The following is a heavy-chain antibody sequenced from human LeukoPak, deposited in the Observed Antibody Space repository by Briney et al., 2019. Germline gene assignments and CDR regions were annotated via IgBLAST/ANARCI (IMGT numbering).Heavy chain of an antibody. V-gene: IGHV4-61*02. J-gene: IGHJ4*02. CDR2: IYTSGST. D-gene: IGHD6-13*01. CDR1: GGSISSGSYY. Sequence: SETLSLTCTVSGGSISSGSYYWSWIRQPAGKGLEWIGRIYTSGSTNYNPSLKSRVTISVDTSKNQFSLKLSSVTAADTAVYYCASLFRDSSSWYVDYWGQGTLVTVSS. CDR3: ASLFRDSSSWYVDY.